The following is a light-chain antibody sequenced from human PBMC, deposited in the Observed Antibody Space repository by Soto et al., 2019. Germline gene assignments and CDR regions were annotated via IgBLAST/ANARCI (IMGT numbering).Light chain of an antibody. V-gene: IGLV2-23*01. J-gene: IGLJ1*01. CDR1: SSDVGSYNL. CDR2: EGS. Sequence: QSALTQPASVSGSPGQSITISCTGTSSDVGSYNLVSWYQQHPGKAPKLMIYEGSKRPSGVSNRFSSSKSGNTASLTISGLQAEDKADYYCCSYASSSTPYVFGTGTKLTVL. CDR3: CSYASSSTPYV.